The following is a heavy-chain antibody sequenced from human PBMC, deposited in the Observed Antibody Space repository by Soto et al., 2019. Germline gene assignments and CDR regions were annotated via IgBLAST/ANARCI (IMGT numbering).Heavy chain of an antibody. D-gene: IGHD2-15*01. V-gene: IGHV4-31*03. J-gene: IGHJ4*02. CDR3: ARLPVVAASKNDY. Sequence: SEALSLTCTVSGGSISSGGYYWSWIRQHPGKGLEWIGYIHYSGSTYYNPSLKSRVTISVDTSKNQFSLKLSSVTAADTAVYYCARLPVVAASKNDYWGQGTLVTVSS. CDR1: GGSISSGGYY. CDR2: IHYSGST.